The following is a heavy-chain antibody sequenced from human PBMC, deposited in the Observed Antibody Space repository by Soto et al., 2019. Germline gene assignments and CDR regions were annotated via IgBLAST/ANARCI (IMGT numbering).Heavy chain of an antibody. J-gene: IGHJ3*02. CDR2: IYHSGST. D-gene: IGHD2-8*01. CDR1: GGSISSGGYS. CDR3: SREEVGTRDDAFDI. Sequence: QLQLQESGSGLVKPSQTLSLTCAVSGGSISSGGYSWSWIRQPPGKGLEWIGYIYHSGSTYYNPSRKSRGPISVGRSKDPFSLKLGSVTAADTARYYCSREEVGTRDDAFDIWGQGTMVTVSS. V-gene: IGHV4-30-2*01.